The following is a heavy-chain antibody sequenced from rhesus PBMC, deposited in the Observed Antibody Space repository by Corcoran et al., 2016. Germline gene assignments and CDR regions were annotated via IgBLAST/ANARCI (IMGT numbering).Heavy chain of an antibody. Sequence: QLQLQESGPGLVKPSETLSLSCAVSGGSISGFYWSWIRQAPGMGLVWIGFISGRGNRTNYRPSFKSVVPLSGYTTKNQVSLKLSSVTDADTAIYYCARYGLVSGRGYFEFWGQGALVTVSS. V-gene: IGHV4-169*01. CDR1: GGSISGFY. D-gene: IGHD3-9*01. CDR2: ISGRGNRT. CDR3: ARYGLVSGRGYFEF. J-gene: IGHJ1*01.